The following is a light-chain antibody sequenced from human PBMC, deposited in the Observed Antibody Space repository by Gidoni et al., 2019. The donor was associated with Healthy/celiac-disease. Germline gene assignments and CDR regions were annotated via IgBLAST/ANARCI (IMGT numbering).Light chain of an antibody. CDR3: QQRSTPYT. Sequence: EIVLTQSPATLSLSPGERATLSCRDSQSVSSYLAWYQQKPGQAPRLLIYDASNRATGIPARFSGSGSGTDFTLTISSLEPEDFAVYYCQQRSTPYTFGQGTKLEIK. CDR1: QSVSSY. V-gene: IGKV3-11*01. CDR2: DAS. J-gene: IGKJ2*01.